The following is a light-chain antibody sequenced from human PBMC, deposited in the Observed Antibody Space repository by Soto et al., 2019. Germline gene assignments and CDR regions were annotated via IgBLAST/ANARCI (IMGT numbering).Light chain of an antibody. CDR3: QQYNSYSPRT. CDR1: QSISSW. V-gene: IGKV1-5*01. CDR2: DAS. J-gene: IGKJ1*01. Sequence: DIQMTQSPSTLSASVGDRVTITCRASQSISSWLAWYQQKPGKAPKLLIYDASSLESGVPSRFSGSGSGTEFTLTIRSLQPDDFATYYCQQYNSYSPRTFGKGTKVEIK.